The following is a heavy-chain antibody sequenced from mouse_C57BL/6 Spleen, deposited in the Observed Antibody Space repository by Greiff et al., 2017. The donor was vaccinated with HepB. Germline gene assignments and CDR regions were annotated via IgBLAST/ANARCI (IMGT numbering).Heavy chain of an antibody. D-gene: IGHD2-4*01. CDR2: ISYDGSN. CDR3: ARGYYDYDGFAY. J-gene: IGHJ3*01. Sequence: ESGPGLVKPSQSLSLTCSVTGYSITSGYYWNWIRQFPGNKLEWMGYISYDGSNNYNPSLKNRISITRDTSKNQFFLKLNSVTTEDTATYYCARGYYDYDGFAYWGQGTLVTDSA. CDR1: GYSITSGYY. V-gene: IGHV3-6*01.